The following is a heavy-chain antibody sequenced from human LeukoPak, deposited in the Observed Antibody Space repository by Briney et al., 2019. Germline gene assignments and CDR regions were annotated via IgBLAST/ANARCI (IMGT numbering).Heavy chain of an antibody. J-gene: IGHJ4*02. CDR1: GFTFGDYA. V-gene: IGHV3-49*03. Sequence: GGSLRLSCTASGFTFGDYAMSWIRQAPGKGLEWVGFIRSKAYGETADYAASVKGRFTISRDDSKAIAYLQMNSLRAEDTAVYYCARGVPYASWSGPHYSGYWGQGTLVTVSS. CDR2: IRSKAYGETA. CDR3: ARGVPYASWSGPHYSGY. D-gene: IGHD3-3*01.